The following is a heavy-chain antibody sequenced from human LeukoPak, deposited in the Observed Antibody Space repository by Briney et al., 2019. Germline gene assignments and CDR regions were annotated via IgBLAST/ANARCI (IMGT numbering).Heavy chain of an antibody. CDR3: AREYCTIGVCLDY. CDR2: IYTSGST. CDR1: GGSISRYY. J-gene: IGHJ4*02. V-gene: IGHV4-4*07. D-gene: IGHD2-8*01. Sequence: PSETLSLTCTVSGGSISRYYGSWIRQPAGKGLEWIGRIYTSGSTNYNPSLKSRVTMSVDTSKNQFSLKLSSVTAADAAVYYCAREYCTIGVCLDYWGQGTLVTVSS.